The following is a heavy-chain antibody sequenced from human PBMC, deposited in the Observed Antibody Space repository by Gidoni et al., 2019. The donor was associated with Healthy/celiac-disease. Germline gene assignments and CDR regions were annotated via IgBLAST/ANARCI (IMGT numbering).Heavy chain of an antibody. V-gene: IGHV4-34*01. CDR2: INHSGST. CDR1: GGSFSGYY. CDR3: ARALRTDYGDQKGWFDP. J-gene: IGHJ5*02. D-gene: IGHD4-17*01. Sequence: QVQLQQWGAGLLKPSETLSLTCAVYGGSFSGYYWSWIRQPPGKGLEWIGEINHSGSTNYNPSLKSRVTISVDTSKNQFSLKLSSVTAADTAVYYCARALRTDYGDQKGWFDPWGQGTLVTVSS.